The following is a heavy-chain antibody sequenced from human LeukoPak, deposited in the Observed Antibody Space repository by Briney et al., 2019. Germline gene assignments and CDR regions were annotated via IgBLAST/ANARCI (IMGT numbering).Heavy chain of an antibody. Sequence: PSETLSLTCTVSGGSTSSGNYYWGWIRQPPGKGLERIGGISSSGNTYYNPSLKSRITISIDTSKNHFSLKLSSVSAADTAVYYCARLGAGPTYYDFWSGYSSFYFDYWGQGTLVTVSS. CDR1: GGSTSSGNYY. V-gene: IGHV4-39*02. CDR3: ARLGAGPTYYDFWSGYSSFYFDY. CDR2: ISSSGNT. D-gene: IGHD3-3*01. J-gene: IGHJ4*02.